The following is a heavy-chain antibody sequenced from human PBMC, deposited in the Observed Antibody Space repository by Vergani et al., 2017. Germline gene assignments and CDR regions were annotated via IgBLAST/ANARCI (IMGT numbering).Heavy chain of an antibody. D-gene: IGHD3-10*01. CDR2: IKSDGRIT. J-gene: IGHJ4*02. CDR1: GFSFSGYL. CDR3: TKGSRGFTGYVFDY. V-gene: IGHV3-74*01. Sequence: EVQLVESGGGLIHPGGSLRLSCVGSGFSFSGYLMHWARHTPEKGVVWVSRIKSDGRITNYADSVKGRFTISRDNAKNAVYLEKNSLRDDDTAVCYCTKGSRGFTGYVFDYWGQGTLVTVSS.